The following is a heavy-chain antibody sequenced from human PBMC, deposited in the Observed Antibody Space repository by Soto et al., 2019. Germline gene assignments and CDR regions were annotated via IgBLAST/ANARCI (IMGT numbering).Heavy chain of an antibody. V-gene: IGHV1-18*01. CDR1: GYTCTTYG. CDR3: ARNFDY. J-gene: IGHJ4*02. Sequence: QVQLVQSGAELRKPGASVKVSCKPSGYTCTTYGITWVRQAPGQGPAWMGWTDVYNNYTNYAEKFQGRVTMTTDTSTATAYMELRSLQKDDTAIYYCARNFDYWGQGTLITVSS. CDR2: TDVYNNYT.